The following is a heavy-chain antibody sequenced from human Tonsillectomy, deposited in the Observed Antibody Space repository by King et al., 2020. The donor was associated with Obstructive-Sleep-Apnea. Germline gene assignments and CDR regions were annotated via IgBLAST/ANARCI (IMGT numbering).Heavy chain of an antibody. CDR3: ARDHDRERGIFDY. CDR1: GCSIGRGGFY. J-gene: IGHJ4*02. Sequence: VQLQESGPGLVTPSQTLSLTCTVSGCSIGRGGFYWSWIRHLPGRDLEWSGYIYNGETSYYNPSLESRVTISADTSKDQFSLKLTSVTAADTAVYYCARDHDRERGIFDYWGQGTLVTVSS. V-gene: IGHV4-31*03. D-gene: IGHD3-10*02. CDR2: IYNGETS.